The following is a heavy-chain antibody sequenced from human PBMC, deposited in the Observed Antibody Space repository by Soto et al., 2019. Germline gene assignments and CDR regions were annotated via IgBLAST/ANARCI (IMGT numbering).Heavy chain of an antibody. V-gene: IGHV3-30*18. CDR1: GFTFSSYG. J-gene: IGHJ4*02. CDR2: ISYDGSNK. CDR3: AKDGGPPNCGGDCYSNYFDY. D-gene: IGHD2-21*02. Sequence: LRLSCAASGFTFSSYGMHWVRQAPGKGLEWVAVISYDGSNKYYADSVKGRFTISRDNSKNTLYLQMNSLRAEDTAVYYCAKDGGPPNCGGDCYSNYFDYWGQGTLVTVSS.